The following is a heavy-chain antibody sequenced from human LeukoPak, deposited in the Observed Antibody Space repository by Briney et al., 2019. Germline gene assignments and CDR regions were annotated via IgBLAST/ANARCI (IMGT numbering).Heavy chain of an antibody. D-gene: IGHD3-22*01. CDR1: GGSFSGYY. Sequence: TSETLSLTCAVYGGSFSGYYWSWIRQPPGKGLEWIGTVYHSGSTYYNPSLRSRVTISVETSKNQFSLKLSSVTAADTAVYYCAREADWTMTSAPDYWGQGTLVTVSS. J-gene: IGHJ4*02. V-gene: IGHV4-34*01. CDR2: VYHSGST. CDR3: AREADWTMTSAPDY.